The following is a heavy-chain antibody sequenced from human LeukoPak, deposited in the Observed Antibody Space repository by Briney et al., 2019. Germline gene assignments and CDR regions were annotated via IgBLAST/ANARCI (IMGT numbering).Heavy chain of an antibody. D-gene: IGHD6-13*01. CDR1: GGSISTKNW. Sequence: PSETLSLTCAVSGGSISTKNWWSWVRQAPGRGLEWIGEIHLSGTTNYNPSLTSRVTISVDTSKNQFSLKLSSVTAADTAVYYCARWLRGIADEDGVDVWGQGTTVTVS. CDR3: ARWLRGIADEDGVDV. J-gene: IGHJ6*02. CDR2: IHLSGTT. V-gene: IGHV4-4*02.